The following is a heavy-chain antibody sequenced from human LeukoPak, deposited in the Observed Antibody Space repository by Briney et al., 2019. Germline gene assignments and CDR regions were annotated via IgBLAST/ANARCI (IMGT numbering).Heavy chain of an antibody. D-gene: IGHD6-13*01. V-gene: IGHV1-69*04. CDR3: ARAEHSSSWYY. CDR1: GGTFSSYA. J-gene: IGHJ4*02. CDR2: IIPILGIA. Sequence: SAKVSCKASGGTFSSYAISWVRQAPGQGLEWMGRIIPILGIANYAQKFQGRVTITADKSTSTAYMELSSLRSEDTAVYYCARAEHSSSWYYWGQGTLVTVSS.